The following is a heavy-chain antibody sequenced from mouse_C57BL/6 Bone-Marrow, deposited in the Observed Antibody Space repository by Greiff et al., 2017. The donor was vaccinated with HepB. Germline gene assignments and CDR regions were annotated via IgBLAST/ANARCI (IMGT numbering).Heavy chain of an antibody. Sequence: QVQLQQPGAELVMPGASVKLSCKASGYTFTSYWMHWVKQRPGQGLEWIGEIDPSDSYTNYNQKFKCKSTLTVDKSSSTAYMQLSSLTSEDSAVYYCARKGDGSDYWGQGTTLTVSS. J-gene: IGHJ2*01. D-gene: IGHD2-3*01. CDR1: GYTFTSYW. CDR2: IDPSDSYT. V-gene: IGHV1-69*01. CDR3: ARKGDGSDY.